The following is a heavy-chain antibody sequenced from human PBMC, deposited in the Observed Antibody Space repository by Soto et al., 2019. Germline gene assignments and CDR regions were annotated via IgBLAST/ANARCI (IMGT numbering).Heavy chain of an antibody. D-gene: IGHD3-3*01. V-gene: IGHV1-8*01. CDR2: MNPNSGNT. CDR1: GYTFTSYD. Sequence: ASVKVSCKASGYTFTSYDINWVRQATGQGLEWMGWMNPNSGNTGYAQKFQGRVTMTRNTSISTAYMELSSLRSEDTAVYYCARGGTYYDFWSGYYPGYYYGMDVWGQGTTVTVSS. J-gene: IGHJ6*02. CDR3: ARGGTYYDFWSGYYPGYYYGMDV.